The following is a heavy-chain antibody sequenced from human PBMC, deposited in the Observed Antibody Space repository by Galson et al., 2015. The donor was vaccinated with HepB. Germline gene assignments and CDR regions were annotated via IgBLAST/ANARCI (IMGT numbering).Heavy chain of an antibody. CDR2: ISAYNGNT. Sequence: SVKVSCKASGYTFTSYGISWVRQAPGQGLEWMGWISAYNGNTNYAQKLQGRVTMTTDTSTSTAYMELRSLRSDDTAVYYCARGPPIGEVVPYFDYWGQGTLVTVSS. J-gene: IGHJ4*02. CDR3: ARGPPIGEVVPYFDY. V-gene: IGHV1-18*04. CDR1: GYTFTSYG. D-gene: IGHD3-10*01.